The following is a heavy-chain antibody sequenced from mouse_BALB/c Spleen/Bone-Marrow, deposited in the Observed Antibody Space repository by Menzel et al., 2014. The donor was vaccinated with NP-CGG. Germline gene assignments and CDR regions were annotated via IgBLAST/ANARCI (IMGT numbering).Heavy chain of an antibody. J-gene: IGHJ3*01. CDR3: ARGAPFAY. CDR1: GVDFSRYW. CDR2: INPDSSTI. Sequence: GVDFSRYWMSWVRQAPGKGLEWIGEINPDSSTINYTPSLKDKFIISRDNAKNTLYLQMSKVRSEDTALYYCARGAPFAYWGQGTLVTVSA. V-gene: IGHV4-1*02.